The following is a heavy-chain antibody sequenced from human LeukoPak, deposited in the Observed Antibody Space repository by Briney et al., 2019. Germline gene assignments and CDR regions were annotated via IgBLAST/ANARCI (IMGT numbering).Heavy chain of an antibody. V-gene: IGHV4-59*08. CDR2: IYYSGST. CDR1: GGSISSYY. J-gene: IGHJ4*02. CDR3: ARHTPSPYDILTGYYWAIDY. Sequence: SETLSLTCTVSGGSISSYYWSWIRQPPGEGLEWIGYIYYSGSTNYNPSLKSRVTISVDTSKNQFSLKLSSVTAADTAVYYCARHTPSPYDILTGYYWAIDYWGQGTLVTVSS. D-gene: IGHD3-9*01.